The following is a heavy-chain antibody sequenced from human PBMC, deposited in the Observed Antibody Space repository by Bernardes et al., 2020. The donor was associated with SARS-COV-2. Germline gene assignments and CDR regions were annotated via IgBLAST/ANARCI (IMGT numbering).Heavy chain of an antibody. V-gene: IGHV3-7*01. CDR1: GFTFSSYW. CDR2: IKQDASEK. Sequence: GGSLSLSCAASGFTFSSYWMSWVRQAPGKGLEWVANIKQDASEKYFVDSVRGRFAISRDNGKNSLYLKMNSLRAEDTAVYYCARDQIMDVWGQGTTVTVSS. J-gene: IGHJ6*02. CDR3: ARDQIMDV.